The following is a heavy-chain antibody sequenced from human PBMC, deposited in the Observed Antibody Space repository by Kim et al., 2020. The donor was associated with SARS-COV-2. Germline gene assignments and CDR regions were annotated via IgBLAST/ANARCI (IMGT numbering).Heavy chain of an antibody. CDR3: AKDFVVVPAAMCYYGMDV. D-gene: IGHD2-2*01. J-gene: IGHJ6*02. V-gene: IGHV3-30*18. Sequence: GGSLRLSCAASGFTFSSYGMHWVRQAPGKGLEWVAVISYDGSNKYYADSVKGRFTISRDNSKNTLYLQMNSLRAEDTAVYYCAKDFVVVPAAMCYYGMDVWGQGTTVTVSS. CDR1: GFTFSSYG. CDR2: ISYDGSNK.